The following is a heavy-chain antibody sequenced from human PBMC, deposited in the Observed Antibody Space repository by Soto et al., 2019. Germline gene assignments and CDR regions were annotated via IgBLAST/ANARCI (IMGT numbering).Heavy chain of an antibody. Sequence: EVQLVESGGGLVQPGGSLRLSCAASGFTFSSHWMHWVRQAPGKGLVWVSRINGDGSSTSYADSVKGRFTISRDNAKNMRYQQVNSLRADDTAVYYCAGSPGLSRISGTTLGAWGQGTLVTVSS. D-gene: IGHD1-7*01. CDR2: INGDGSST. CDR1: GFTFSSHW. J-gene: IGHJ5*01. CDR3: AGSPGLSRISGTTLGA. V-gene: IGHV3-74*01.